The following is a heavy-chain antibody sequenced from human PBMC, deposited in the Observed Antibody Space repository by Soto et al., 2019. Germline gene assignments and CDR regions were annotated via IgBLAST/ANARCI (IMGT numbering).Heavy chain of an antibody. CDR1: GYTFTGYY. V-gene: IGHV1-2*02. CDR3: ATSVEGLYYYYGMDV. Sequence: QMQLVQSGAEVKKPGASVKVSCKASGYTFTGYYMHWVRQAPGQGLEWMGWINPNSGGTNYAQKFQGRVTMTRDTSIRTAYMELSRLRSDDTAVYYCATSVEGLYYYYGMDVWGQGTTVTVSS. CDR2: INPNSGGT. J-gene: IGHJ6*02.